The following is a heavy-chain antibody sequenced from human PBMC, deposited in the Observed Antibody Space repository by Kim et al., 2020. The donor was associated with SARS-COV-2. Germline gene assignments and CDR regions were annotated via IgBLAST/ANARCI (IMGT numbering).Heavy chain of an antibody. CDR1: GGSFSGYY. CDR3: ARVHYDYVWGSYRPYYFDY. Sequence: SETLSLTCAVYGGSFSGYYWSWIRQPPGKGLEWIGEINHSGSTNYNPSLKSRGTISVDTSKNQFSLKLSSVTAADTAVYYCARVHYDYVWGSYRPYYFDYWGQGTLVTVSS. J-gene: IGHJ4*02. V-gene: IGHV4-34*01. CDR2: INHSGST. D-gene: IGHD3-16*02.